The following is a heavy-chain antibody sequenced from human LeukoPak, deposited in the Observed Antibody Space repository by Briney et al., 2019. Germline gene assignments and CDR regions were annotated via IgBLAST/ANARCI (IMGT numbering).Heavy chain of an antibody. CDR3: ARDWSVADSYFDY. D-gene: IGHD2-15*01. CDR2: ISSSSSYI. J-gene: IGHJ4*02. Sequence: GGSLGLSCAASGFTFSSYSMNWVRQAPGKGLEWVSSISSSSSYIYYADSVKGRFTISRDNAKNSLYLQMNSLRAEDTAVYYCARDWSVADSYFDYWGQGTLVTVSS. CDR1: GFTFSSYS. V-gene: IGHV3-21*01.